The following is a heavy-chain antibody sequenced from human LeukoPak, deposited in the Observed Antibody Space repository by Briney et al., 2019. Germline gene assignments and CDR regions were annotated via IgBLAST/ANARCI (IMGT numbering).Heavy chain of an antibody. CDR2: IYYSGST. D-gene: IGHD6-13*01. J-gene: IGHJ4*02. CDR1: GGSISSGDYY. V-gene: IGHV4-30-4*08. CDR3: ARDQTAAGRVDY. Sequence: SQTLSLTCTVSGGSISSGDYYWSWIRQPPGKGLEWIGYIYYSGSTYYNPSLKSRVTISVDTSKNQCSLKLTSVTAADTAVYYCARDQTAAGRVDYWGQGTLVTVSS.